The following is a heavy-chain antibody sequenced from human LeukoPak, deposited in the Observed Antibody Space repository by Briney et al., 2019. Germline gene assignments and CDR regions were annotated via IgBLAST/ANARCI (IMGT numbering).Heavy chain of an antibody. V-gene: IGHV4-59*01. CDR3: AGGEVIAAAAAAFDY. J-gene: IGHJ4*02. Sequence: KPSETPSLTCTVSGGSISSYYWSWIRQPPGKGLEWIGYIYYSGSTNYNPSLKSRVTISVDTSKNQFSLKLSSVTAADTAVYYCAGGEVIAAAAAAFDYWGQGTLVTVSS. D-gene: IGHD6-13*01. CDR2: IYYSGST. CDR1: GGSISSYY.